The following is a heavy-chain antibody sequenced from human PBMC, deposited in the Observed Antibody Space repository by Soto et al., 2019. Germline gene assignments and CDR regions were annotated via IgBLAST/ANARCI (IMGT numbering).Heavy chain of an antibody. Sequence: VESLKLSCKGAGYRLTSYWIILVRQMPGKGLEWMGSIDPSNSYTHYSPSFHGHVTISADNSISTAYLQWSNLRASDTAIYYCAFLDTSLDFDFWGQGTLVTVS. D-gene: IGHD3-3*02. V-gene: IGHV5-10-1*01. CDR1: GYRLTSYW. CDR3: AFLDTSLDFDF. J-gene: IGHJ4*02. CDR2: IDPSNSYT.